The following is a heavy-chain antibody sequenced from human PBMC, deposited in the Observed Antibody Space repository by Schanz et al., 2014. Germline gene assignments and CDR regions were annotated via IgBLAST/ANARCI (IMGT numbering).Heavy chain of an antibody. V-gene: IGHV3-30*04. CDR2: ISSDGNQQ. D-gene: IGHD6-13*01. Sequence: VQLVESGGGVVQPGRSLRLSCTGSRFTISRNPIHWVRQAPGKGLEWVGVISSDGNQQYYVDSVRGRFTMSRDNSKNTLFLQMSSLRAEDTAVYYCARDSGSSSWYPSDYWGQGTLVTVSS. CDR1: RFTISRNP. J-gene: IGHJ4*02. CDR3: ARDSGSSSWYPSDY.